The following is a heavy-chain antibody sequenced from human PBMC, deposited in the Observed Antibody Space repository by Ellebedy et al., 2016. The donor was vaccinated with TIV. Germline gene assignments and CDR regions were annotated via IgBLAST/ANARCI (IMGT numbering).Heavy chain of an antibody. J-gene: IGHJ2*01. Sequence: MPSETLSLTCSVSGGSNSSYYWSWIRQPPGKGLEWIGYIYYSGSTSYNPSLTSRVAISVDTSKNQFSLNLSSVTAADTAVYYCARTPTRPSYWYFDLWGRGTLVTVSS. D-gene: IGHD2-15*01. V-gene: IGHV4-59*01. CDR2: IYYSGST. CDR1: GGSNSSYY. CDR3: ARTPTRPSYWYFDL.